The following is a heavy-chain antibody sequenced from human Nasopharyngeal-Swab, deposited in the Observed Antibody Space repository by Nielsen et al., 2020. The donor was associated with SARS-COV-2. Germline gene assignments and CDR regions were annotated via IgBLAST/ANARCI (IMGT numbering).Heavy chain of an antibody. CDR3: ARINPESGSYYTLDY. D-gene: IGHD3-10*01. J-gene: IGHJ4*02. CDR2: ISYDGSNK. Sequence: GESLKISCAASGFTFSSYAMHWVRQAPGKGPEWVAVISYDGSNKYYADSVKGRFTISRDNSKNTLYLQMNSLRAEDTAVYYCARINPESGSYYTLDYWGQGTLVTVSS. V-gene: IGHV3-30-3*01. CDR1: GFTFSSYA.